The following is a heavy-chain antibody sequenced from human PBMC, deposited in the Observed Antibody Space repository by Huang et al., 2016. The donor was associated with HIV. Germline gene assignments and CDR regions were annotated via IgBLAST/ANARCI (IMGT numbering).Heavy chain of an antibody. CDR2: ITCDGKNK. D-gene: IGHD1-1*01. CDR1: GFTFSGYG. Sequence: QVHLVESGGGGVQTGRSLRLSCAASGFTFSGYGMHWVRQAPGKGMEWVAVITCDGKNKYYADSVSGRFTVARDNSQNTVSLQINTLRAEDTAVYYCAKDNDLYYFDYWGQGTLVTVSS. V-gene: IGHV3-30*18. CDR3: AKDNDLYYFDY. J-gene: IGHJ4*02.